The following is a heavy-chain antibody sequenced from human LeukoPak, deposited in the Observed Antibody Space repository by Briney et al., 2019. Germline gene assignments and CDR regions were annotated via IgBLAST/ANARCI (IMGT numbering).Heavy chain of an antibody. CDR2: ISPNSGGT. CDR1: GYTFTGYY. V-gene: IGHV1-2*02. CDR3: AMGSGYYYGFDY. J-gene: IGHJ4*02. Sequence: ASVKVSCKASGYTFTGYYMHWVRQAPGQGLEWMGWISPNSGGTNYAQKFQGRVTMTRDTSISTAYMELSRLRSDDTAVYYCAMGSGYYYGFDYWGQGTLVTVSS. D-gene: IGHD3-22*01.